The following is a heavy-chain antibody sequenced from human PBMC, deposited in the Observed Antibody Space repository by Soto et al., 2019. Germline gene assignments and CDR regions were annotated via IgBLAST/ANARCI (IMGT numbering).Heavy chain of an antibody. CDR1: GFTFSSYG. CDR2: IWYDGSNK. J-gene: IGHJ4*02. Sequence: GGSLRPSCAASGFTFSSYGMHWVRQAPGKGLEWVAVIWYDGSNKYYADSVKGRFTISRDNSKNTLYLQMNSLRAEDTAVYYCARSPRVVVTPPDYWGQGTLVTVSS. V-gene: IGHV3-33*01. D-gene: IGHD3-22*01. CDR3: ARSPRVVVTPPDY.